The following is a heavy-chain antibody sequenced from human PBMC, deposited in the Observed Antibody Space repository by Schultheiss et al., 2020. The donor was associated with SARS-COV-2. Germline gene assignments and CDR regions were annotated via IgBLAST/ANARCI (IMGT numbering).Heavy chain of an antibody. CDR3: ARFGPFDY. V-gene: IGHV4-30-2*01. J-gene: IGHJ4*02. Sequence: SQTLSLTCAVSGGSISSGGYSWSWIRQPPGKGLEWIGEINHSGSTNYNPSLKSRVTISGDTSKNQFSLKLSSVTAADTAVYYCARFGPFDYWGQGTLVTVSS. CDR2: INHSGST. D-gene: IGHD3-10*01. CDR1: GGSISSGGYS.